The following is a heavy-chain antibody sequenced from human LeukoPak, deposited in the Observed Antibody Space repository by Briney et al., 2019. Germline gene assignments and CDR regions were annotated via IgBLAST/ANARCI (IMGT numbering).Heavy chain of an antibody. J-gene: IGHJ4*02. CDR1: GFTFSSYA. D-gene: IGHD1-26*01. CDR3: ASTSSGSYNY. Sequence: PGGSLRLSCAASGFTFSSYAMHWVRQAPGKGLEWVAVISYDGSNKYYADSVKGRFTISRDNSKNTLYLQMNGLRAEDTAVYYCASTSSGSYNYWGQGTLSPSPQ. V-gene: IGHV3-30-3*01. CDR2: ISYDGSNK.